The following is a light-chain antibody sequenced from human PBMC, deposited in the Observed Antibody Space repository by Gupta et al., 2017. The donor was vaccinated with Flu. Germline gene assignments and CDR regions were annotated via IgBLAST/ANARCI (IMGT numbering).Light chain of an antibody. Sequence: QSALTQPASVSGSPGQSITISCTGTSSDIGYYNFVSWYQQHPGKAPQLLIYEVSNRPSGVSNRFSGSKSGNTASLTISGLQAEDEADYYCRSYKSATTPWVFGGGTKLTVL. CDR1: SSDIGYYNF. CDR2: EVS. CDR3: RSYKSATTPWV. V-gene: IGLV2-14*01. J-gene: IGLJ3*02.